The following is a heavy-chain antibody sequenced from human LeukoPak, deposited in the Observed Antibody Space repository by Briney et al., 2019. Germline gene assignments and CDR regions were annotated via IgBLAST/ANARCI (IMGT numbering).Heavy chain of an antibody. V-gene: IGHV4-59*08. J-gene: IGHJ4*02. Sequence: SETLSLTCSVSGVSVRSDYLSWIRQPPGKGLEWIGYISYTEDSNYNPSLRSRVTISTDTSENQFSLHLSSVTATDTAVYYCATSFHSGNYRAHWGPGTLVTVSS. CDR1: GVSVRSDY. D-gene: IGHD3-10*01. CDR2: ISYTEDS. CDR3: ATSFHSGNYRAH.